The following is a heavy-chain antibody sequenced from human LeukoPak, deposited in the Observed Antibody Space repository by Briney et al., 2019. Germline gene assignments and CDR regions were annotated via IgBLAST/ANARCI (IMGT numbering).Heavy chain of an antibody. CDR1: GFTFSTFA. Sequence: GGSLRLSCAASGFTFSTFALHWVRQAPEKGLEYVSGISSDGAGTFYADSVKGRFTISRDNTKNTLFLQMGSLRAEDMAVYYCVRDCGGDCLYGMDVWGQGTTVTVSS. D-gene: IGHD2-21*02. V-gene: IGHV3-64*02. J-gene: IGHJ6*02. CDR3: VRDCGGDCLYGMDV. CDR2: ISSDGAGT.